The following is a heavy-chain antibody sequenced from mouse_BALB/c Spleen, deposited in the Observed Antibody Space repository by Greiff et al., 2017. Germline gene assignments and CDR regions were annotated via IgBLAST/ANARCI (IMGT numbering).Heavy chain of an antibody. D-gene: IGHD1-1*01. CDR2: IDPANGNT. J-gene: IGHJ4*01. CDR3: AGATVVATDYYAMDY. CDR1: GFNIKDTY. Sequence: EVQLQQSGAELVKPGASVKLSCTASGFNIKDTYMHWVKQRPEQGLEWIGRIDPANGNTKYDPKFQGKATITADTSSNTAYLQLSSLTSEDTAVYYCAGATVVATDYYAMDYWGQGTSVTVSS. V-gene: IGHV14-3*02.